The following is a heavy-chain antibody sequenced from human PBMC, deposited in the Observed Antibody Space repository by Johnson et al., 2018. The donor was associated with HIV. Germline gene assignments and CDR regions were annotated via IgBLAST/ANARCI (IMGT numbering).Heavy chain of an antibody. Sequence: VQLVESGGGVVRPGGSLRLSCAASGFTFDDYGMSWVRQAPGKGLEWVSGINWNGGSTGHADSVKGRFTISSANAKNSLYLHMNSLRAEDTALYYCARDLYNWNDEVLGAFDIWGQGTMVTVSS. CDR1: GFTFDDYG. V-gene: IGHV3-20*04. CDR3: ARDLYNWNDEVLGAFDI. CDR2: INWNGGST. D-gene: IGHD1-1*01. J-gene: IGHJ3*02.